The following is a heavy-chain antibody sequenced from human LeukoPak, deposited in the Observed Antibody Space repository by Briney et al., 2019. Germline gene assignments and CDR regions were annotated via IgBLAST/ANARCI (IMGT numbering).Heavy chain of an antibody. V-gene: IGHV4-30-4*01. J-gene: IGHJ5*02. CDR3: AREKRQYGNWFDP. D-gene: IGHD2-2*01. Sequence: SETLSLTCTVSGGSISSGDYYWSWIRQRPGRGLEWIGYIYYSGSTYYNPSLKSRVTISVDTSKNQFSLKLSSVTAADTAVYYCAREKRQYGNWFDPWGQGTLVTVSS. CDR1: GGSISSGDYY. CDR2: IYYSGST.